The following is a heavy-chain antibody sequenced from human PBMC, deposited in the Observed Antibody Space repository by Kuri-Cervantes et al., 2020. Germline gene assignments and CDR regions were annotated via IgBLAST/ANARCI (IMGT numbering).Heavy chain of an antibody. CDR1: GFTFDDYG. Sequence: GRSMTPSRAASGFTFDDYGMHWVRQAPGKGLEWVSGISWNSGSIYYADSVKGRFTISRDNAKNSLYLQMNSLRTEDTALYYCVKDRDHHSSGFDYWGQGTQVTVSS. D-gene: IGHD3-22*01. J-gene: IGHJ4*02. CDR2: ISWNSGSI. V-gene: IGHV3-9*01. CDR3: VKDRDHHSSGFDY.